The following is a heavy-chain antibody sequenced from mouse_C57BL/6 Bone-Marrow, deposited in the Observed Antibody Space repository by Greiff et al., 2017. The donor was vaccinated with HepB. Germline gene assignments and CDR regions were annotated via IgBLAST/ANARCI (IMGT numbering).Heavy chain of an antibody. D-gene: IGHD2-2*01. J-gene: IGHJ4*01. V-gene: IGHV10-1*01. CDR2: IRSKSNNYAT. Sequence: EVKLVESGGGLVQPKGSLKLSCAASGFSFNTYAMNWVRQAPGKGLEWVARIRSKSNNYATYYADSVKDRFTISRDDSESMLYLQMNNLKTEDTAMYYCVKGYDDAMDYWGQGTSVTVSS. CDR3: VKGYDDAMDY. CDR1: GFSFNTYA.